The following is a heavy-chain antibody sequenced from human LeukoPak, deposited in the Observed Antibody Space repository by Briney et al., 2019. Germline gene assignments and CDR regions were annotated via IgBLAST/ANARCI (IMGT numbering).Heavy chain of an antibody. J-gene: IGHJ4*02. CDR1: GFTFSSYA. D-gene: IGHD3-10*01. V-gene: IGHV3-23*01. Sequence: GGSLRLSCAASGFTFSSYAMSWVRQAPGKGLEWVSAISGSGGSTYYADSVKGRFTISRDNSKNTLYLQMNGLRAEDTAVYYCAKAMVRGVIRQGIDYWGQGTLVTVSS. CDR2: ISGSGGST. CDR3: AKAMVRGVIRQGIDY.